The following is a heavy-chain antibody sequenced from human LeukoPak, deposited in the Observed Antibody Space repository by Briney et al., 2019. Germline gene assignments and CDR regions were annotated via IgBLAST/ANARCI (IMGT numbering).Heavy chain of an antibody. V-gene: IGHV4-34*01. Sequence: WETLSLTCAVYGGSFSGYYWSWIRQPPGKGLEWIGEINHSGSTNYNPSLKSRVTISVDTSKNQFSRQLSSVTAADTAVYYCGRGRPHFDGWGQGTPVTVSS. J-gene: IGHJ4*02. CDR3: GRGRPHFDG. CDR1: GGSFSGYY. CDR2: INHSGST.